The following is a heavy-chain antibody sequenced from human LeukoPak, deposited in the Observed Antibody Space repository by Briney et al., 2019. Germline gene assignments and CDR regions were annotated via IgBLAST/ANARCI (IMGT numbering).Heavy chain of an antibody. Sequence: PSETLSLTCTVSGGSISSSSYYWGWIRQPPGKGLEWIGSIYYSGSIYYNPSLKSRVTISVDTSKNQFSLKLSSVTAADTAVYYCARDTFGGVADAFDIWGQGTMVTVSS. CDR2: IYYSGSI. J-gene: IGHJ3*02. V-gene: IGHV4-39*01. D-gene: IGHD3-16*01. CDR1: GGSISSSSYY. CDR3: ARDTFGGVADAFDI.